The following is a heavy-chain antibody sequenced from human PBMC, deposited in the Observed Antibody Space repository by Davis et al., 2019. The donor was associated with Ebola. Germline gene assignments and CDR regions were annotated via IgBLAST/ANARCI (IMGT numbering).Heavy chain of an antibody. V-gene: IGHV3-23*01. CDR1: GFTFSNYA. CDR2: ISGSGGST. CDR3: ARDRDYYDSSAYHPRGWFDL. Sequence: GESLKISCAASGFTFSNYAMSWVRQAPGKGLEWVSAISGSGGSTYYADSVKGRFTASRDNAKNSLYLQMNSLRAEDTAVYYSARDRDYYDSSAYHPRGWFDLWGQGTLVTVSS. D-gene: IGHD3-22*01. J-gene: IGHJ5*02.